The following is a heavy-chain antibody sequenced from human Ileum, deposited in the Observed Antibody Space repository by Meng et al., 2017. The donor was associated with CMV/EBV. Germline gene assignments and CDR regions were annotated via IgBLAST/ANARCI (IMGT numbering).Heavy chain of an antibody. D-gene: IGHD1-26*01. V-gene: IGHV4-59*01. Sequence: ESLKISCTVSGGSINNYHWSWIRQPPGKGLEWIGYVYYSGTTNYNPSLKSRVTISIDMSKNQFSLTLSSVTAADTAVYYCARARGMTKGYYDHWGQGTLVTVSS. CDR2: VYYSGTT. CDR3: ARARGMTKGYYDH. CDR1: GGSINNYH. J-gene: IGHJ4*02.